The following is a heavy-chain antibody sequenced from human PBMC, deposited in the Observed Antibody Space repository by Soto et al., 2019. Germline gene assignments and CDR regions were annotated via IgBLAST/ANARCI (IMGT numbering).Heavy chain of an antibody. Sequence: PGGSLRLSCAASGFTFWKFGLHWVRQSPREGLEWVALISHDGTDKYYADSVKGRFTISRDNSKDTLFLHVDNLRPEDTGIYYCAKPTSFVTCFDSWGQGTLVTVSS. D-gene: IGHD3-16*02. CDR1: GFTFWKFG. J-gene: IGHJ5*01. CDR2: ISHDGTDK. V-gene: IGHV3-30*18. CDR3: AKPTSFVTCFDS.